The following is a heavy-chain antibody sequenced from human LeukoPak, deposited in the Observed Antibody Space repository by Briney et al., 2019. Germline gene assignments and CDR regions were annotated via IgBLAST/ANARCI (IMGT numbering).Heavy chain of an antibody. Sequence: SETLSLTCTVSGGSISSSSYYWGWIRQPPGKGLEWMGTIFYSGTTYYNPSLKSRVTISVDTSKNQFSLNLGSVTAAETALYYCARLPRATIGATNYFDFWGQGTLVTVSS. D-gene: IGHD5-24*01. CDR2: IFYSGTT. CDR3: ARLPRATIGATNYFDF. J-gene: IGHJ4*02. V-gene: IGHV4-39*01. CDR1: GGSISSSSYY.